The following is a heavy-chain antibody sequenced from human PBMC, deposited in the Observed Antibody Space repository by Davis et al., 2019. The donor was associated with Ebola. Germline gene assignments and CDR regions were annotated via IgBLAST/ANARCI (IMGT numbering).Heavy chain of an antibody. J-gene: IGHJ4*02. CDR2: INSDGRST. CDR1: GFTFSSYN. V-gene: IGHV3-74*01. D-gene: IGHD3-16*02. CDR3: TRAGQYRFDY. Sequence: GESLKISCAASGFTFSSYNMNWVRQAPGKGLVWVSRINSDGRSTRHADSVKGRFTISRDNAKNTLYLQMNSLRAEDTAVYYCTRAGQYRFDYWGQGTLVTVSS.